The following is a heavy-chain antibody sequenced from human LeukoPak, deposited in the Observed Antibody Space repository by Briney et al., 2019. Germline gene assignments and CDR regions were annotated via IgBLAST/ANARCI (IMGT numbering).Heavy chain of an antibody. J-gene: IGHJ4*02. Sequence: GGSLRLSCAASGFTFSSYGIHWVRQAPGKGLEWVALIWYDGSNKYYADSVKGRFTISRDNPKNTLYLQMNSLRAEDTAVYYCARTSRDGYNYVIDYWGQGTLVTVSS. CDR2: IWYDGSNK. V-gene: IGHV3-33*01. D-gene: IGHD5-24*01. CDR3: ARTSRDGYNYVIDY. CDR1: GFTFSSYG.